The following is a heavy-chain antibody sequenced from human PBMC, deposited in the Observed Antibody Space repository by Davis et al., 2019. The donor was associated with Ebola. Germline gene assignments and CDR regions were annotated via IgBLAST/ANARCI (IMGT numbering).Heavy chain of an antibody. CDR1: GGSISTYY. D-gene: IGHD6-13*01. J-gene: IGHJ4*02. V-gene: IGHV4-59*08. CDR2: LYFRGST. CDR3: ARQEGIAAAVPYFDY. Sequence: MPSETLSLTCTVSGGSISTYYWSWIRQPPGKGLEWIGYLYFRGSTTYNPSLKSRVTISVDTSKNQFSLKLSSVTAADTAVYYCARQEGIAAAVPYFDYWGQGTLVTVSS.